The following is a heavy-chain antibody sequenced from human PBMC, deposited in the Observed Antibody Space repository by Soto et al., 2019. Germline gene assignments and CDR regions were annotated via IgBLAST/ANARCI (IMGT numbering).Heavy chain of an antibody. CDR1: GFTFSNYA. Sequence: EVQLLESGGGLVQPGRSLRLSCAASGFTFSNYAMSWVRQAPGQRLDWVSAISGSRGTTYYADSVKGRFTISRDNSKISLVLQMTSLRAEDAAVYYWAKFFVETGSNSGWPWSFHYWGQGTVVTVSS. V-gene: IGHV3-23*01. D-gene: IGHD6-25*01. CDR2: ISGSRGTT. J-gene: IGHJ4*02. CDR3: AKFFVETGSNSGWPWSFHY.